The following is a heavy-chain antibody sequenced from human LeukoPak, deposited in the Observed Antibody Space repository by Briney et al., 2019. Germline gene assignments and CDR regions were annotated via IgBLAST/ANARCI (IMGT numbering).Heavy chain of an antibody. CDR1: GFTFSSYG. CDR2: IWYDGSNK. Sequence: GGSLRLSCAASGFTFSSYGMHWVRQAPGKGLEWVAVIWYDGSNKYYADSVKGRFTISRDNSKNTLYLQMNSLRAEDTAVYYWARDERAVAAPDYWGQGTLVTVSS. V-gene: IGHV3-33*01. D-gene: IGHD6-19*01. J-gene: IGHJ4*02. CDR3: ARDERAVAAPDY.